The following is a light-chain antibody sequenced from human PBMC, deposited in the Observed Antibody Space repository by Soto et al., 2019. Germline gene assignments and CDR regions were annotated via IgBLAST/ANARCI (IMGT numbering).Light chain of an antibody. V-gene: IGLV2-14*03. CDR1: SSDVGGSKY. CDR2: DVS. J-gene: IGLJ1*01. Sequence: QSALTQPASVSGSPGQSITISCTGTSSDVGGSKYVSWYQQHPGQAPKLMIYDVSNRPSWISDRFSGSKSGYTASLTISGLQTEDEADYYCSSYGGSSSALSVFGTGTKLTVL. CDR3: SSYGGSSSALSV.